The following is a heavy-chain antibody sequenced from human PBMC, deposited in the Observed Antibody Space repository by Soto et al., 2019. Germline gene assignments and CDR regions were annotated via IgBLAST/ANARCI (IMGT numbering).Heavy chain of an antibody. CDR3: AREDRDRETGLVPAAIDGMDV. J-gene: IGHJ6*02. CDR2: VIPIFGIP. CDR1: GGTISRYS. V-gene: IGHV1-69*08. D-gene: IGHD2-2*01. Sequence: QVQLVQSGAEVKKPGSSVNVSCKASGGTISRYSITWVRQAPGHGLEWIGRVIPIFGIPTYAQKFQGRVTITADESTSKADMELSSLRSDDTAVYYCAREDRDRETGLVPAAIDGMDVWGQGTTVTVSS.